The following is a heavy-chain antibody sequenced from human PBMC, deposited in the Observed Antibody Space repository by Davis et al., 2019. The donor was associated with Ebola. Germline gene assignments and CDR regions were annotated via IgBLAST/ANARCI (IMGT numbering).Heavy chain of an antibody. Sequence: AASVKVPCKASGGSFNNFAISWVRQAPGQGLEWMGGITPLFRTPHYAQKFQGRLTITADESTTTAYMELYSLRSEDTAVYYCGFPGGGLGYDFGYFHAMGVWGQGTTVTVSS. D-gene: IGHD5-12*01. CDR3: GFPGGGLGYDFGYFHAMGV. CDR1: GGSFNNFA. CDR2: ITPLFRTP. V-gene: IGHV1-69*13. J-gene: IGHJ6*02.